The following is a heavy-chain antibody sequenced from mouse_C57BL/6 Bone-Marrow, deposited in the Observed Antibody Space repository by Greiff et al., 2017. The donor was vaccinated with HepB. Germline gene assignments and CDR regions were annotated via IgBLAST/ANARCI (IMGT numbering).Heavy chain of an antibody. CDR2: IYPGSGST. CDR1: GYTFTSYW. D-gene: IGHD1-1*01. V-gene: IGHV1-55*01. CDR3: ARKGYCGSSLWYFDV. J-gene: IGHJ1*03. Sequence: QVQLQQPGAELVKPGASVKMSCKASGYTFTSYWITWVKQRPGQGLEWIGDIYPGSGSTNYNEKFKSKATLTVDTSSSTAYMQLSSLTSEDSAVYYCARKGYCGSSLWYFDVWGTGTTVTVSS.